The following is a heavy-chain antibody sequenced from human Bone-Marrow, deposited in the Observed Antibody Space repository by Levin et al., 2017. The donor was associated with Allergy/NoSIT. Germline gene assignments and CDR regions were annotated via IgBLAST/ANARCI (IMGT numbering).Heavy chain of an antibody. CDR3: AHRRYTGGWYSAGGSFDF. CDR2: IYWDSDK. Sequence: SGPTLVKPTQTLTLTCTFSGFSLTTTGVGVDWLRQPPGKALEWLALIYWDSDKRYSPSLQSRLSITKDTSKNQVVLTMTDMDPVETATYYCAHRRYTGGWYSAGGSFDFWGPGTMVTVSS. D-gene: IGHD6-19*01. CDR1: GFSLTTTGVG. J-gene: IGHJ3*01. V-gene: IGHV2-5*02.